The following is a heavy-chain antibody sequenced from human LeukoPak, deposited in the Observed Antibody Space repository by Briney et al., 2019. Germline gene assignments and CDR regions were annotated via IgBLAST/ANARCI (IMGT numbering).Heavy chain of an antibody. J-gene: IGHJ4*02. CDR1: GGSFSGYY. D-gene: IGHD2-2*03. V-gene: IGHV4-34*01. Sequence: ETLSLTRAVYGGSFSGYYWSWIRQPPREGLEWIGEINHSGSTNYNPYLKSRVTISVDTSKNQFSLKLSSVTAADAAVYYCARGRVDIVVVPAAMSRYFDYWGQGTLVTVSS. CDR2: INHSGST. CDR3: ARGRVDIVVVPAAMSRYFDY.